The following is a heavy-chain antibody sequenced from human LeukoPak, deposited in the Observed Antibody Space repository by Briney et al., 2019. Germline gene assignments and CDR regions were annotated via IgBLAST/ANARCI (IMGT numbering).Heavy chain of an antibody. V-gene: IGHV4-4*02. CDR1: GFTFSSYAM. CDR3: ARDSRGAAAA. Sequence: GSLRLSCAASGFTFSSYAMTWVRRAPGKGLEWIGEIYHSGSTNYNPSLKSRVTISVDKSKNQFSLKLSSVTAADTAVYYCARDSRGAAAAWGQGTLVTVSS. D-gene: IGHD6-13*01. J-gene: IGHJ5*02. CDR2: IYHSGST.